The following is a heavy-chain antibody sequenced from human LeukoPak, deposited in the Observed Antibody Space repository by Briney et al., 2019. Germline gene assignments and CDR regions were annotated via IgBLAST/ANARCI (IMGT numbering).Heavy chain of an antibody. D-gene: IGHD3-3*01. V-gene: IGHV1-69*13. Sequence: GASVKVSCKASGGTFSSYAISWVRQAPGQGLEWMGGIIPIFGTANYAQKFQGRVTITADESTSTAYMELSSLRSEDTAVYYCASKLNDFWSGYSADYWGQGTLVTVSS. CDR1: GGTFSSYA. J-gene: IGHJ4*02. CDR3: ASKLNDFWSGYSADY. CDR2: IIPIFGTA.